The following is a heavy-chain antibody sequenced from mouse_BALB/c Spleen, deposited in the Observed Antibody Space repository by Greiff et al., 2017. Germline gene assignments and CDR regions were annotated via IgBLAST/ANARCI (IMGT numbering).Heavy chain of an antibody. D-gene: IGHD2-1*01. CDR1: GYTFSSYW. CDR2: ILPGSGST. V-gene: IGHV1-9*01. Sequence: QVQLQQSGAELMKPGASVKISCKATGYTFSSYWIEWVKQRPGHGLEWIGEILPGSGSTNYNEKFKGKATFTADTSSNTAYMQLSSLTSEDSAVYYCARRYGNSPFRAMDYWGQGTSVTVSS. CDR3: ARRYGNSPFRAMDY. J-gene: IGHJ4*01.